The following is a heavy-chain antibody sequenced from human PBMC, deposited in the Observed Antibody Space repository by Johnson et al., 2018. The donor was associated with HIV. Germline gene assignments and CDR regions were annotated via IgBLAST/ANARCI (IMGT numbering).Heavy chain of an antibody. CDR3: ARAVAGRGNAFDI. CDR2: IYSGGNT. J-gene: IGHJ3*02. V-gene: IGHV3-66*03. Sequence: VQLVESGGGLIQPGGSLRLSCAASGLTVSSNYMNWVRQAPGKGLEWVSVIYSGGNTYYADSVKGRFTISRDNSKNTMYLQMNSLRAEDTAVYYCARAVAGRGNAFDIWGLGTMVTVSS. D-gene: IGHD6-19*01. CDR1: GLTVSSNY.